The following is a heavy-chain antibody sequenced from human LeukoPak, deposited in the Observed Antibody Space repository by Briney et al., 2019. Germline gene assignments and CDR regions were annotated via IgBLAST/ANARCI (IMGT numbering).Heavy chain of an antibody. CDR1: GVPFSTSGVG. J-gene: IGHJ4*02. D-gene: IGHD1-1*01. CDR3: AHRQSNYNDMYYFDY. CDR2: IYWDDDK. Sequence: SGPTLVNPTQTLTLTCTFSGVPFSTSGVGVGWIRQPPGKALEWLALIYWDDDKRYRPSLKNRLTITKDTSKNQVVLSMTNMDPADTATYYCAHRQSNYNDMYYFDYWGQGTLVTVSS. V-gene: IGHV2-5*02.